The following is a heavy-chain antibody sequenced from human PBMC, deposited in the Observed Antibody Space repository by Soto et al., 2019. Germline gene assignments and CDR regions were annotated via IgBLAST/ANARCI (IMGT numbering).Heavy chain of an antibody. V-gene: IGHV3-33*01. Sequence: QVQLVESGGGVVQPGRSLRLSCAASGFTFSSYGMHWVRQAPGKGLEWVAVIWYDGSNKYYADSVKGRFTISRDNSKNTLYLQMNSLRDEDTAVYYCARAPSYDILTGYYKNYYYYYMDVWGKGTTVTVSS. CDR2: IWYDGSNK. CDR1: GFTFSSYG. D-gene: IGHD3-9*01. J-gene: IGHJ6*03. CDR3: ARAPSYDILTGYYKNYYYYYMDV.